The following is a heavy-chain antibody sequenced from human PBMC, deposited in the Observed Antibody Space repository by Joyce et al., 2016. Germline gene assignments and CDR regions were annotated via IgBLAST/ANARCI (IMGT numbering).Heavy chain of an antibody. V-gene: IGHV6-1*01. J-gene: IGHJ4*02. CDR3: ARRKKGYSSGWYYFDY. Sequence: QVQLQQSGPGLVKPSQTLSLTCAISGDSVSSDNAAWNWIRQSPSRGLEGLGRTYVRSKWYNDYAVAVKGRITINPDTSKNQFSLQLNSVTPEDTAVYYCARRKKGYSSGWYYFDYWGQGTLVTVSS. D-gene: IGHD6-19*01. CDR1: GDSVSSDNAA. CDR2: TYVRSKWYN.